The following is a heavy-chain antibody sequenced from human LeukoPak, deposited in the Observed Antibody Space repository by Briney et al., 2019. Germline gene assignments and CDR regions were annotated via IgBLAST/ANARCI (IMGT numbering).Heavy chain of an antibody. CDR3: TSAIYCSSTSCNNYNYGMDV. CDR1: GFTFSSYG. Sequence: PGGSLRLSCAASGFTFSSYGMHWVRQAPGEGLEWVAVISYDGSNKYYADSVKGRFTISRDNSKNTLYLQMNSLRAEDTAVYYCTSAIYCSSTSCNNYNYGMDVWGQGTTVTVSS. V-gene: IGHV3-30*03. D-gene: IGHD2-2*01. CDR2: ISYDGSNK. J-gene: IGHJ6*02.